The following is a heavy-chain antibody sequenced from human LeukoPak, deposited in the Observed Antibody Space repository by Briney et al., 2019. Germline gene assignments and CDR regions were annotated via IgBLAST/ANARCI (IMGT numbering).Heavy chain of an antibody. V-gene: IGHV3-72*01. CDR1: GFTFSDHY. CDR3: ARDAPSSGWSGYYYYMDV. Sequence: PGGSLRLSCAASGFTFSDHYMDWVRQAPGKGLEWVGRTRNKANSYTTEYAASVKGRFTISRDDSKNSLYLQMNSLKTEDTAVYYCARDAPSSGWSGYYYYMDVWGKGTTVTVSS. CDR2: TRNKANSYTT. D-gene: IGHD6-19*01. J-gene: IGHJ6*03.